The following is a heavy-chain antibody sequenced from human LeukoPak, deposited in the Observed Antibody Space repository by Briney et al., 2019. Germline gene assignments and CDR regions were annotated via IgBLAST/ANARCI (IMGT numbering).Heavy chain of an antibody. V-gene: IGHV3-48*01. CDR1: GFTFSSYS. D-gene: IGHD3-22*01. CDR3: AKDQATYYYDSSGYQPLDY. Sequence: GGSLRLSCAASGFTFSSYSMNWVRQAPGKGLEWVAYIRRSGNPIYYADPVKGRFTISRDNSKNTLYLQMNSLRAEDTAVYYCAKDQATYYYDSSGYQPLDYWGQGTLVTVSS. CDR2: IRRSGNPI. J-gene: IGHJ4*02.